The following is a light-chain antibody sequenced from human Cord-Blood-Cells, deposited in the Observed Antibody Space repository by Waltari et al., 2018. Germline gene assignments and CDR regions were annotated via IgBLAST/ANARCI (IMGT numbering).Light chain of an antibody. J-gene: IGKJ2*03. Sequence: EIVFTQSPGTLSLSPGERSTLSRRASQSVRSSYLAWYQQKPGQAPRLLIYGASSRATGIPDRFSGSGSGTDFTLTISRLEPEDFAVYYCQQYGSSPPYSFGQGTKLEIK. V-gene: IGKV3-20*01. CDR3: QQYGSSPPYS. CDR2: GAS. CDR1: QSVRSSY.